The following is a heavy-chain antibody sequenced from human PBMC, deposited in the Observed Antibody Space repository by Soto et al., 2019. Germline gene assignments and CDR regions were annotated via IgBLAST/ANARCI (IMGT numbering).Heavy chain of an antibody. D-gene: IGHD3-16*01. V-gene: IGHV4-31*03. CDR1: RGSISSGGYY. CDR3: ARDSARGRGYDMDV. CDR2: IYYSGST. Sequence: TLSLTCTLSRGSISSGGYYGSWIRQHPGKGLEWIGYIYYSGSTYYSPSIKSRVTISVDTSKNQCSLTLSSVTAADTAGYYCARDSARGRGYDMDVWGQGSTVTFSS. J-gene: IGHJ6*02.